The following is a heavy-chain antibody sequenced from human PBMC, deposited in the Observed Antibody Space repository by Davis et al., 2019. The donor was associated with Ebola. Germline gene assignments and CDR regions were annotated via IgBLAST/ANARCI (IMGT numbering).Heavy chain of an antibody. J-gene: IGHJ4*02. CDR2: ISWNSSI. V-gene: IGHV3-9*01. CDR3: AKDKGSGYSGFDY. D-gene: IGHD5-12*01. Sequence: PGGSLRLSCAASGSTFDDYAMHWVRQAPGKGLEWVSGISWNSSIGYADSVKGRFTISRDNTKNSLYLQMNSLRAEDTALYYCAKDKGSGYSGFDYWGQGTLVTVSS. CDR1: GSTFDDYA.